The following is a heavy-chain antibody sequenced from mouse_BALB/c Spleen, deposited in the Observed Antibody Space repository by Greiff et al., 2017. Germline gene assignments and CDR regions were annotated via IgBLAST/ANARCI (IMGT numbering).Heavy chain of an antibody. CDR1: GYTFTSYW. CDR2: IYPGDGDT. Sequence: VQLQQSGAELARPGASVKLSCKASGYTFTSYWMQWVKQRPGQGLEWIGAIYPGDGDTRYTQKFKGKATLTADKSSSTAYMQLSSLASEDSAVYYCARRLLGYAMDYWGQGTSVTVSS. J-gene: IGHJ4*01. CDR3: ARRLLGYAMDY. D-gene: IGHD2-3*01. V-gene: IGHV1-87*01.